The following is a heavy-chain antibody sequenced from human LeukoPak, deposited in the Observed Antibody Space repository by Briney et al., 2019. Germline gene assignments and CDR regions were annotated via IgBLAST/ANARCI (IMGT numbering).Heavy chain of an antibody. V-gene: IGHV4-4*07. CDR3: ARDVAGRDGSLRYFDV. J-gene: IGHJ2*01. Sequence: PSETLSLTCTVSGDSIISYDWSCMPHPAGKGGEWIGRIYTSGSADYNPSLEGRVTISVDKSKNQFSLKLSSVTAADTAVYYCARDVAGRDGSLRYFDVWGRGTLVTVSS. CDR1: GDSIISYD. CDR2: IYTSGSA. D-gene: IGHD5-24*01.